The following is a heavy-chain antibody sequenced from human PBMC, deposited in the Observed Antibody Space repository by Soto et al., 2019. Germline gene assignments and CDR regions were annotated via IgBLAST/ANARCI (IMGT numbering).Heavy chain of an antibody. V-gene: IGHV1-3*01. CDR1: GYTFSSYA. CDR3: AMGKITIFGVVIISYYGMDV. J-gene: IGHJ6*02. CDR2: INAGNGNT. D-gene: IGHD3-3*01. Sequence: ASVKVSCKASGYTFSSYAMHWVRQAPGQRLEWMGWINAGNGNTKYSQKFQGRVTITRDTSASTAYMELSSLRSEDTAVYYCAMGKITIFGVVIISYYGMDVWGQGTTVTVSS.